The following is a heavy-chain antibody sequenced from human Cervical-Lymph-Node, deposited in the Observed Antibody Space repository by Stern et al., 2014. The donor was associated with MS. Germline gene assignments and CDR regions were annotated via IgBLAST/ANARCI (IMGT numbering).Heavy chain of an antibody. J-gene: IGHJ4*02. Sequence: QVTLRESGPTLVKPTQTLTLTCTFSGFSLSTSGVGVGWIRQPPGKALEWLALIYWDGEERYSPSLKNRVTITKDTSKDQVILTMTNMDPVDTATYYCAREYYYDSSGNYTNYFDYWGQGTLVTVSS. D-gene: IGHD3-22*01. CDR3: AREYYYDSSGNYTNYFDY. V-gene: IGHV2-5*02. CDR2: IYWDGEE. CDR1: GFSLSTSGVG.